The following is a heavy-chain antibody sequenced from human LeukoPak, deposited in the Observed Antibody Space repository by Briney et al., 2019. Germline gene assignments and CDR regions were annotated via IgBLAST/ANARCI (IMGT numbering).Heavy chain of an antibody. J-gene: IGHJ5*02. D-gene: IGHD2-2*01. CDR1: GFTFRSYW. CDR3: ARDDCSSISCYHNWFDP. Sequence: GSLRLSCAASGFTFRSYWMSWVRQAPGKGLEWVANIKQDGSEKYYVDSVKGRFTLSRANAKNSLYLQMNSLRAEDTAVYYCARDDCSSISCYHNWFDPWGQGTLVTVSS. CDR2: IKQDGSEK. V-gene: IGHV3-7*01.